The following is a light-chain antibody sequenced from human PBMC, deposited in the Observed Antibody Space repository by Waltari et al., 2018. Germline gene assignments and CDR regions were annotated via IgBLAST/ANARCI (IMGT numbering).Light chain of an antibody. CDR1: SNDVGAYDW. CDR3: ASQTNNAAVL. V-gene: IGLV2-14*03. J-gene: IGLJ3*02. Sequence: QSALTQPASVSGSPGQSITISCTGTSNDVGAYDWVSCYQHHPGKVPQLLIYDVPNRPPRPSDRFSGSKSANTASLTISGLQAADVADYYCASQTNNAAVLFGGGTKVTVL. CDR2: DVP.